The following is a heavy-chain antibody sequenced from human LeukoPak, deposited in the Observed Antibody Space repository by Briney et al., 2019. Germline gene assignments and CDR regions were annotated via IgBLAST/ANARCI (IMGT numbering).Heavy chain of an antibody. J-gene: IGHJ5*02. D-gene: IGHD2-2*01. CDR3: GRLACSSTACYVDL. Sequence: GESLKISCQASGYSFTTSWIGWVRQMPGKGLEWIGIVYPGDSDTRYTRSFEGLVTVSADKSLNTAYLQWRSLKASDTSMYYCGRLACSSTACYVDLWGQGTQATVSS. CDR2: VYPGDSDT. CDR1: GYSFTTSW. V-gene: IGHV5-51*01.